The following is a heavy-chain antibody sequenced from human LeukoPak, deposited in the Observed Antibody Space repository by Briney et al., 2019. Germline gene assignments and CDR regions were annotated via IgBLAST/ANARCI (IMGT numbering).Heavy chain of an antibody. Sequence: EGSLRLSCAASGFTFSSYAMTWVRQAPGKGLEWVSVITDSGGSTFYADSVKGRFTISRDNSKNTLYLQLNSLRAEDTAVYYCAKSSSSWPYYFDYWGQGTVVTVSS. V-gene: IGHV3-23*01. CDR3: AKSSSSWPYYFDY. CDR1: GFTFSSYA. J-gene: IGHJ4*02. CDR2: ITDSGGST. D-gene: IGHD6-13*01.